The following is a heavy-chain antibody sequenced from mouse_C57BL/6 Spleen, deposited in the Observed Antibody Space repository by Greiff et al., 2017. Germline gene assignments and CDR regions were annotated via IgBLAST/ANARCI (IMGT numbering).Heavy chain of an antibody. CDR1: GYTFTSYW. Sequence: QVQLQQPGAELVRPGSSVKLSCKASGYTFTSYWMHWVKQRPIQGLEWIGNIDPSDSETHYNQKFKDKATLTVDKSSSTAYMQRSSLTSEDSAVYYCATAAQAWFAYWGQGTLGTVSA. V-gene: IGHV1-52*01. CDR3: ATAAQAWFAY. J-gene: IGHJ3*01. CDR2: IDPSDSET. D-gene: IGHD3-2*02.